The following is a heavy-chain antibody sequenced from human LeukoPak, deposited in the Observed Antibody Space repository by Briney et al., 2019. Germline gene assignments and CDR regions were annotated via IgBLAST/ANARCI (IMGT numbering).Heavy chain of an antibody. V-gene: IGHV1-8*01. D-gene: IGHD1-26*01. CDR3: ARGASGSYYYFDY. Sequence: ASVKVSCKASGYTFTSYDINWVRQATGQGLEWMGWMNPNSGNTGYAQKFQGRVTMTRNTSISTAYMELSRLRSDDTAVYYCARGASGSYYYFDYWGQGTLVTVSS. J-gene: IGHJ4*02. CDR1: GYTFTSYD. CDR2: MNPNSGNT.